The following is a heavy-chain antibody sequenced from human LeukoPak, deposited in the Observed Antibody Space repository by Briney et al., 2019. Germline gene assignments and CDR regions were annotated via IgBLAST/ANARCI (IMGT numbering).Heavy chain of an antibody. CDR3: ARYDSSGYYYRTRGESDY. D-gene: IGHD3-22*01. V-gene: IGHV1-69*04. Sequence: ASVKVSCKASGGTFSTYAISWVRQAPGQGLEWMGRIIPILGIANYAQKFQGRVTITADKSTSTAYMELSSLRSEDTAVYYCARYDSSGYYYRTRGESDYWGQGTLVTVSS. CDR1: GGTFSTYA. CDR2: IIPILGIA. J-gene: IGHJ4*02.